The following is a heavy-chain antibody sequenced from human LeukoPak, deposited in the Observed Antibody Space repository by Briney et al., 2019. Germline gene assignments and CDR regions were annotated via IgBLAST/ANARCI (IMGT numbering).Heavy chain of an antibody. V-gene: IGHV4-39*07. Sequence: SETLSLTCTVSGGSINTVIYYWAWIRQPPGKGLEWIGNIYYSGTTYYNPSLKSRVTLSIDTSKNQFSLKLSSVTAADTAVYYCARVGTALPIWGQGTMVTVSS. J-gene: IGHJ3*02. CDR1: GGSINTVIYY. CDR3: ARVGTALPI. D-gene: IGHD1-1*01. CDR2: IYYSGTT.